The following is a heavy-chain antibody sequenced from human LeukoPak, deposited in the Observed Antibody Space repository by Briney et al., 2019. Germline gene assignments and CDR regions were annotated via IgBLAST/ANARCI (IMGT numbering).Heavy chain of an antibody. J-gene: IGHJ6*02. V-gene: IGHV4-39*07. CDR3: ARDVGMDV. Sequence: SETLSLTCTVSGGSISSGGYYWSWIRQPPGKGLEWIGEINHSGSTNYNPSLKSRVTISVDTSKNQFSLKLSSVTAADTAVYYCARDVGMDVWGQGTTVTVSS. CDR1: GGSISSGGYY. CDR2: INHSGST.